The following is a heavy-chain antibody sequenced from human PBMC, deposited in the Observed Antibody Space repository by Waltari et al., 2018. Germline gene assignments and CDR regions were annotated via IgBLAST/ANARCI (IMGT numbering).Heavy chain of an antibody. V-gene: IGHV4-59*11. D-gene: IGHD3-10*01. J-gene: IGHJ6*03. Sequence: QVQLQESGPGLVKPSETLSLTCTVSGGSISSHYWSWIRQPPGKGLEWIGYIYYSGSTNYDPSHKSRVTISVDTSKNQFSLKLSSVTAADTAVYYCARVELRVYYYMDVWGKGTTVTVSS. CDR1: GGSISSHY. CDR2: IYYSGST. CDR3: ARVELRVYYYMDV.